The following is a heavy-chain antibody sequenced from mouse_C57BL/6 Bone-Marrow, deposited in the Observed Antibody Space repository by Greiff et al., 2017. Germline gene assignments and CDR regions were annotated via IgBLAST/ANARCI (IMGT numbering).Heavy chain of an antibody. CDR1: GYTFTDYY. CDR2: INPYNGGT. V-gene: IGHV1-19*01. D-gene: IGHD4-1*01. CDR3: ARETGPMDY. Sequence: VQLQQSGPVLVKPGASVKMSCKASGYTFTDYYMNWVKQSHGKSLEWIGVINPYNGGTSYNQKFKGKATLTVDKSSSTAYMELNSLTSEDSAVYYCARETGPMDYWGQGTSVTVSS. J-gene: IGHJ4*01.